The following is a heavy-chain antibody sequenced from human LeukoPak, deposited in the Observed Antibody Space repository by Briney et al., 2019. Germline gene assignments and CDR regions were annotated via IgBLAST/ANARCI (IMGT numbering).Heavy chain of an antibody. D-gene: IGHD6-13*01. V-gene: IGHV3-53*01. J-gene: IGHJ4*02. CDR2: LYSYGST. Sequence: PGGSLRLSCAASGFVVSSNYMAWVRQAPGKGLEGVSFLYSYGSTYYADSVKGRFTISRDDSKNTLYLQMNSLRAEDTAIYYCARDRGAAAGYFASWGQGILVTVSS. CDR3: ARDRGAAAGYFAS. CDR1: GFVVSSNY.